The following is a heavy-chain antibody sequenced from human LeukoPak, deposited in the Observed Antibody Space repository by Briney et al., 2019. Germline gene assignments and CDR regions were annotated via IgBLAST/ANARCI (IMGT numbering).Heavy chain of an antibody. CDR2: ISGSGGST. J-gene: IGHJ4*02. V-gene: IGHV3-23*01. CDR1: GFTFSSYA. D-gene: IGHD3-3*01. Sequence: GGSLRLSCAASGFTFSSYAMSWVRQAPGKGLEWVSAISGSGGSTYYADSGEGRFTISRDNSKNTLYLQMNSLRAEDTAVYYCAKAPGFWSGYNWGQGTLVTVSS. CDR3: AKAPGFWSGYN.